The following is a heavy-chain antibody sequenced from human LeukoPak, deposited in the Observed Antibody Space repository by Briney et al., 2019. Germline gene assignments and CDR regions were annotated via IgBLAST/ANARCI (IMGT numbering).Heavy chain of an antibody. D-gene: IGHD6-6*01. J-gene: IGHJ5*02. CDR3: ARDLGQQLVLYP. V-gene: IGHV3-23*01. Sequence: GGSLRLSCAASGFIFSSYAMSWVRQAPGKGLEWVSVISGSGGSTYYADSVKGRFTISRDNSKNTLYLQMNSLRAEDTAVYYCARDLGQQLVLYPWGQGTLVTVSS. CDR1: GFIFSSYA. CDR2: ISGSGGST.